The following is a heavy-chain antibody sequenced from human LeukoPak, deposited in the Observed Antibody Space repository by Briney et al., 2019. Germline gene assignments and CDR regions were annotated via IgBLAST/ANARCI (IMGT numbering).Heavy chain of an antibody. D-gene: IGHD5-18*01. CDR2: IRYDGSNK. CDR3: AKDLLRGYSYGYQLPTDY. J-gene: IGHJ4*02. CDR1: GFTFSSYG. Sequence: GGSLRLSCAASGFTFSSYGMHWVRQAPGKGLEWVAFIRYDGSNKYYADSVKGRFTISRDNSKNTLYLQMNSLRAEDTAVYYCAKDLLRGYSYGYQLPTDYWGQGTLVTVSS. V-gene: IGHV3-30*02.